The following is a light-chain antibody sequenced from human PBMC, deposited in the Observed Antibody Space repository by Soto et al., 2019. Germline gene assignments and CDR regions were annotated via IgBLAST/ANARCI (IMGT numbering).Light chain of an antibody. CDR2: EVS. CDR3: SSYTSSSTRV. Sequence: QSALTQPASVSVSHGQSITSSCTGTSSDVGAYDYVSWYQQHPDKAPKLMIYEVSNRPSGVSNRFSGSKSVNTATLTISGLQAEDEADYYCSSYTSSSTRVFGTGTNLTVL. J-gene: IGLJ1*01. CDR1: SSDVGAYDY. V-gene: IGLV2-14*03.